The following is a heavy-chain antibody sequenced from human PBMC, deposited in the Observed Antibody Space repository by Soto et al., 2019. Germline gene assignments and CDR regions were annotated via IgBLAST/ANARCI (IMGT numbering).Heavy chain of an antibody. CDR3: ARHPIHRNNWFDP. CDR1: GYSFTSYW. CDR2: IDPSDSYT. J-gene: IGHJ5*02. D-gene: IGHD5-18*01. V-gene: IGHV5-10-1*01. Sequence: GESLKISCKGSGYSFTSYWISWVRQMPGKGLEWMGRIDPSDSYTNYSPSFQGHVTISADKSISTAYLQWSSLKASDTAMYYCARHPIHRNNWFDPWAREPWSPSPQ.